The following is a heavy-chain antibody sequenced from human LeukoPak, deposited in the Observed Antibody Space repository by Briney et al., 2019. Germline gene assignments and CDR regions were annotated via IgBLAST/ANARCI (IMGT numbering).Heavy chain of an antibody. CDR3: ARWGSNMAREKGDH. D-gene: IGHD3-10*01. J-gene: IGHJ4*02. V-gene: IGHV4-59*08. CDR1: GGSISDYY. CDR2: IYYSGIV. Sequence: PSETLSLTCSVSGGSISDYYWSWIRQPPGKGLEWIGYIYYSGIVNYNPSLKTRVTMSVDTSKNQFSLKLNSVTAADTAVYYCARWGSNMAREKGDHWGQGTLVTVSS.